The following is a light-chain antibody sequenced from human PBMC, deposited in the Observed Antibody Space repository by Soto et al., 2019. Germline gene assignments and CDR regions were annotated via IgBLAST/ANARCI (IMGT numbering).Light chain of an antibody. V-gene: IGKV1-5*03. CDR3: LQYQSYWT. CDR2: QAS. CDR1: QSISRE. Sequence: DIQMTQSPSTLSASVGDRVSITCRASQSISRELAWYQQKPGKAPNLLIYQASNLETGGPSRFTGSGSGTEFYLSNSSVQPGDLAASYCLQYQSYWTSGKGTKVEVE. J-gene: IGKJ1*01.